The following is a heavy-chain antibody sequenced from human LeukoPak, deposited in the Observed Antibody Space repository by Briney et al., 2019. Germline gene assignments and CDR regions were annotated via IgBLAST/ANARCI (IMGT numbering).Heavy chain of an antibody. CDR2: ISWNSGSI. CDR3: AKDKSLLWFGELVN. J-gene: IGHJ4*02. CDR1: GFTFDDYA. D-gene: IGHD3-10*01. Sequence: GGSLRLSCAASGFTFDDYAMHWVRQAPGKGLEWVSGISWNSGSIGYADPVKGRFTISRDNAKNSLYLQMNSLRAEDTALYYCAKDKSLLWFGELVNWGQGTLVTVSS. V-gene: IGHV3-9*01.